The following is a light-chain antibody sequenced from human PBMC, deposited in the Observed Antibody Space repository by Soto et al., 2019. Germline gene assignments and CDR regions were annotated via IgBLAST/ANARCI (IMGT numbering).Light chain of an antibody. V-gene: IGKV3-20*01. Sequence: PGDRATLSCRASQSLGSGYLAWYQQKPGQAPRILIYAASTRATGIPDRFSGSGSGTDFSLTISRLEPEDFAVDYCQQYGSSGTFGQGTKVEI. CDR3: QQYGSSGT. CDR1: QSLGSGY. CDR2: AAS. J-gene: IGKJ1*01.